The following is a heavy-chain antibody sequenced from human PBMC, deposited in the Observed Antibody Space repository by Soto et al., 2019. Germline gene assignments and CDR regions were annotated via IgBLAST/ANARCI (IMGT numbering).Heavy chain of an antibody. CDR1: GFTFSSYA. J-gene: IGHJ6*02. V-gene: IGHV3-23*01. Sequence: GGSLRLSCAASGFTFSSYAMSWVRQAPGKGLEWVSSMSGSGANTFYADSVKGHFTISRDNSKNTLYLLMNSLRPEDTAIYYCAKGYDFWSGYYSGSDYGMDVRGQGTTVTVSS. CDR3: AKGYDFWSGYYSGSDYGMDV. CDR2: MSGSGANT. D-gene: IGHD3-3*01.